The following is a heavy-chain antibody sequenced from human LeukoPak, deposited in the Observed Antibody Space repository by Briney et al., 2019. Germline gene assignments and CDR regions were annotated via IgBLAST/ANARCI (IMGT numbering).Heavy chain of an antibody. CDR2: IIPIFGTA. D-gene: IGHD3-10*01. J-gene: IGHJ6*02. Sequence: SVKVSCKASGYTFTCHYLYWVRQAPGQGLEWMGGIIPIFGTANYAQKFQGRVTITADESTSTAYMELSSLRSEDTAVYYCARVTLPPSSGSYYNVPIPYYYGMDVWGQGTTVTVSS. CDR1: GYTFTCHY. V-gene: IGHV1-69*13. CDR3: ARVTLPPSSGSYYNVPIPYYYGMDV.